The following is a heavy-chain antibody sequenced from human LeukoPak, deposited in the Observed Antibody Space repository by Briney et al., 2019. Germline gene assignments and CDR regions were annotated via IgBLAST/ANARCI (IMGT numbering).Heavy chain of an antibody. J-gene: IGHJ3*02. V-gene: IGHV3-21*01. CDR3: ARDQITYYDSSGYYPDAFDI. D-gene: IGHD3-22*01. CDR1: GFTFSDYT. CDR2: ISSGGTYK. Sequence: PGGSLRLSCAASGFTFSDYTMNWVRQAPGKGLEWVSSISSGGTYKYYADSVKGRFTISRDNAKNSLYLQMNSLRAEDTAVYYCARDQITYYDSSGYYPDAFDIWGQGTMVTVSS.